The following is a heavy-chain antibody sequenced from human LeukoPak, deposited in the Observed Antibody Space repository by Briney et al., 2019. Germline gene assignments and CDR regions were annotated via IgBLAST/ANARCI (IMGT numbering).Heavy chain of an antibody. Sequence: GGSLRLSCTASGXTLSSYAMAWVRQAPGKGLDSVSTISDSGSSTFYTDSVKGRFTIYRDNSKNIVFLQINSLRAEDTAMYYCTGLYGGSYAYWGQGTLVTVSS. CDR1: GXTLSSYA. D-gene: IGHD1-26*01. V-gene: IGHV3-23*01. CDR3: TGLYGGSYAY. J-gene: IGHJ4*02. CDR2: ISDSGSST.